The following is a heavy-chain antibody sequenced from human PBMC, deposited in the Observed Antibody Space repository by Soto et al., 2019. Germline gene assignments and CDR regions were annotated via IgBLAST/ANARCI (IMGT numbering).Heavy chain of an antibody. V-gene: IGHV3-74*01. CDR2: INRDGSGS. J-gene: IGHJ6*03. Sequence: EVQLVQSGGGLVQPGGSLRLSCAASEFTFSNYWMHWVRQAPGKGLVWVSRINRDGSGSNYADSAEGRFTISSDNANNTVYLQMNSLRAEDTAVYYCVRGASGHSYMDVWGKGTTVTVSS. D-gene: IGHD3-10*01. CDR3: VRGASGHSYMDV. CDR1: EFTFSNYW.